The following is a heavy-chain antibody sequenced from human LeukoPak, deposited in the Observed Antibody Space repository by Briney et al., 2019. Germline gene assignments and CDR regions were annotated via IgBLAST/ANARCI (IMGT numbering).Heavy chain of an antibody. V-gene: IGHV1-2*02. CDR2: INPNSGGT. D-gene: IGHD3-9*01. CDR1: GYTFTGYY. J-gene: IGHJ4*02. Sequence: ASVKVPCKASGYTFTGYYMHWVRQAPGQGLEWMGWINPNSGGTNYAQKFQGRVTMTRDTSISTAYMELSRLRSDDTAVYYCARGYLDWFVFDYWGQGTLVTVSS. CDR3: ARGYLDWFVFDY.